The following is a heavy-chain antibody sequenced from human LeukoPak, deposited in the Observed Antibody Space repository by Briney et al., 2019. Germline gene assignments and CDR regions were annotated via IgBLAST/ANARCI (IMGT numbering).Heavy chain of an antibody. V-gene: IGHV4-39*07. CDR2: IYYSGST. J-gene: IGHJ4*02. CDR3: ARGRAQITMIVVVSHYFDY. D-gene: IGHD3-22*01. Sequence: SETLSLTCAVSGGSISSSSYYWGWIRQPPGKGLEWIGSIYYSGSTYYNPSLKSRVTISVDTSKNQFSLKLSSVTAADTAVYYCARGRAQITMIVVVSHYFDYWGQGTLVTVSS. CDR1: GGSISSSSYY.